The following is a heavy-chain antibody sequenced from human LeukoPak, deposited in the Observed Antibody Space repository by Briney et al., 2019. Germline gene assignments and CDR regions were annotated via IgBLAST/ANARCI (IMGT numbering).Heavy chain of an antibody. CDR2: INHSGST. V-gene: IGHV4-34*01. D-gene: IGHD4-17*01. J-gene: IGHJ4*02. Sequence: PSETLSLTCAVYGGSFSGYYWSWIRQPPGKGLEWIGEINHSGSTNYNPSLKSRVTISVDTSKNQFSLKLSSVTAADTAVYYCATSRNGDYEPFDYWGQGTLVTVSS. CDR1: GGSFSGYY. CDR3: ATSRNGDYEPFDY.